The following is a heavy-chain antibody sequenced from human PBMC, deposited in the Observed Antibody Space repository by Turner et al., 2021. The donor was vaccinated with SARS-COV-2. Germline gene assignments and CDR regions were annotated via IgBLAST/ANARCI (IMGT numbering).Heavy chain of an antibody. CDR1: GFNFSSYG. D-gene: IGHD6-19*01. CDR2: IWYDGSNK. Sequence: QVQLVESGGGVVQPGTSLRLCCAASGFNFSSYGVHWVRQAPGKGLEWVAFIWYDGSNKYYADSVKGRFTITRDNSKNTLYLKMNSLRAEDTAGYYCARPIPSYSSGWYGCYFDYWGQGTLVTVSS. J-gene: IGHJ4*02. V-gene: IGHV3-33*01. CDR3: ARPIPSYSSGWYGCYFDY.